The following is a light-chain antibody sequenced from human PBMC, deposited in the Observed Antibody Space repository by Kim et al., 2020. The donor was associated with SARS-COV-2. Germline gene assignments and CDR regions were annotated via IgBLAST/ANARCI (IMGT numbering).Light chain of an antibody. CDR3: QQYNSWPGT. J-gene: IGKJ2*01. CDR2: GAS. CDR1: QSISSN. Sequence: SLHPGERATLSCRASQSISSNLAWYQQKPGQAPRLLIYGASTRATGIPARFSGSGSGTEFTLTISSLQSEHFAVYYCQQYNSWPGTFGQGTKLEI. V-gene: IGKV3-15*01.